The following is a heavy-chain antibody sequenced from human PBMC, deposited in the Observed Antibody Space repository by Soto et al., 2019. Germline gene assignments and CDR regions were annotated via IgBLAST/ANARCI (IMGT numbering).Heavy chain of an antibody. Sequence: SETLSLTCTVSGGSISSYYWSWIRQPPGKGLEWIGYIYYSGSTKYNPSLKSRVTISVDTSKNHFSLKLSSVTAADTAVYYCARSEGDVVVVAATRGYYFDYWGQGTLVTVSS. J-gene: IGHJ4*02. D-gene: IGHD2-15*01. V-gene: IGHV4-59*08. CDR2: IYYSGST. CDR1: GGSISSYY. CDR3: ARSEGDVVVVAATRGYYFDY.